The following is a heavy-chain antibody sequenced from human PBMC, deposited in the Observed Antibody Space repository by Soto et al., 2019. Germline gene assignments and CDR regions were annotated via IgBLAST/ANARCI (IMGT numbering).Heavy chain of an antibody. V-gene: IGHV3-23*01. J-gene: IGHJ3*02. D-gene: IGHD3-22*01. Sequence: EVQLLESGGGLVQPGGSLRLSCAASGFTFSSYAMSWVRQAPRKGLEWVSAISGSGGSTYYADSVKGRFTISRDNSKNTMYLQMNSLRAEDTAVYYCAKGPVVAYYYDSSGPATDAFDIWGQGTMVTVSS. CDR2: ISGSGGST. CDR3: AKGPVVAYYYDSSGPATDAFDI. CDR1: GFTFSSYA.